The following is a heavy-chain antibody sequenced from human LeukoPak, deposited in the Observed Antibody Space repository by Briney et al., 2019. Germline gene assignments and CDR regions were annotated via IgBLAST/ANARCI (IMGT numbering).Heavy chain of an antibody. CDR2: IYHSGST. CDR3: ARGSPGISGHTWFDP. CDR1: GGSISSGGYS. V-gene: IGHV4-30-2*01. D-gene: IGHD2-15*01. Sequence: PSETLSLTCAVSGGSISSGGYSWSWIRQPPGKGLEWIGYIYHSGSTYYNPSLKSRVTISVDRSKNQFSLKLSSVTAADTAVYYCARGSPGISGHTWFDPWGQGTLVTVSS. J-gene: IGHJ5*02.